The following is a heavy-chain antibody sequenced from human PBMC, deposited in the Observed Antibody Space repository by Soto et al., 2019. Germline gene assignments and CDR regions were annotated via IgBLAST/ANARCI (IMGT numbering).Heavy chain of an antibody. J-gene: IGHJ5*02. CDR3: ARQLPVGATSWFDP. V-gene: IGHV4-39*01. CDR2: LYYGGST. Sequence: SETLSLTCSVSGGSVNSDDSFWGWVRQSPGKGLEWIGSLYYGGSTFYNPSLKSRVTISLDTSKNQFSLRLTSVTAADTAIYYCARQLPVGATSWFDPWGQGTLVTVSS. CDR1: GGSVNSDDSF. D-gene: IGHD1-26*01.